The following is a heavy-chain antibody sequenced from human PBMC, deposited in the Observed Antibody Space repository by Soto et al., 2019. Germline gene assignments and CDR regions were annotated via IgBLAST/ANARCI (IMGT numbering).Heavy chain of an antibody. CDR2: LSYDGSNK. CDR3: ARDRGYSYGYNFDY. V-gene: IGHV3-30-3*01. D-gene: IGHD5-18*01. J-gene: IGHJ4*02. Sequence: QVQLVESGGGVVQPGRSLRLSCAASGFTFSSYAMHWVRQAPGKGLEWVAVLSYDGSNKYYADSVKGRFTISRDNSKNTLYLQMNSLRAEDTAVYYCARDRGYSYGYNFDYWGQGTLVTVSS. CDR1: GFTFSSYA.